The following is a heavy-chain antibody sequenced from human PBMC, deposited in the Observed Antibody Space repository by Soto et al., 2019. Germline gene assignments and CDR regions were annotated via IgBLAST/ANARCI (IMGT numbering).Heavy chain of an antibody. D-gene: IGHD5-12*01. Sequence: QVQLVQSGAEVKKPGASVKISCEASGYSFTSQYVHWVRQAPGQGLEWMGIINPNGGSTTYAQKFQGSVTMTRDTSPSTVYVELGSLESGDQPVYYCGREKWQRPGGGGTEPLDIWGQGTMVTVAS. CDR3: GREKWQRPGGGGTEPLDI. CDR1: GYSFTSQY. CDR2: INPNGGST. J-gene: IGHJ3*02. V-gene: IGHV1-46*03.